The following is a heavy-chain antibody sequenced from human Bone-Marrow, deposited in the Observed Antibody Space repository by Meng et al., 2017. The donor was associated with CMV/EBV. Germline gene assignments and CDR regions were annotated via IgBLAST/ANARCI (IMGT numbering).Heavy chain of an antibody. CDR2: ISGSGITI. J-gene: IGHJ4*02. V-gene: IGHV3-11*01. D-gene: IGHD3-22*01. CDR3: TRAGYYDSIGTSVDY. CDR1: GFIFSHYY. Sequence: LSLTCAASGFIFSHYYMTWIRQAPGKGLEWVSHISGSGITIYYADSVKGRVTISRDNAKKSLYLQMNSLVAEDTTVYYCTRAGYYDSIGTSVDYWGQGTLVTVSS.